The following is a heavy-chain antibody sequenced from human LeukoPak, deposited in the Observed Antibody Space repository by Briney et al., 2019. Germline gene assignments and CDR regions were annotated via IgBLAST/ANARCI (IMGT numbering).Heavy chain of an antibody. V-gene: IGHV3-74*01. J-gene: IGHJ5*02. D-gene: IGHD3-10*01. CDR2: ISGDGTAR. CDR1: GFTSSSYW. CDR3: VRGRGSYGWFDP. Sequence: GGSLRLSCAASGFTSSSYWMHWVRRVPGKGLVWVSRISGDGTARNYADSVKGRFTISRDDAKNTVDLQMNSLRGEDTAVYYCVRGRGSYGWFDPWGQGTLVTVSS.